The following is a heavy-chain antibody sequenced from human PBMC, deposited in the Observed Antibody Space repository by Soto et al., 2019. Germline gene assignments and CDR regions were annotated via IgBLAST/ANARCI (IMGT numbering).Heavy chain of an antibody. CDR1: GGTFSSYA. CDR2: IIPIFGTA. J-gene: IGHJ4*02. CDR3: ARDPHYYDSSGYYPYYFDY. Sequence: ASVKVSCKASGGTFSSYAISWVRQAPGQGLEWKGEIIPIFGTANYAQKFQGRVTITADESTSTAYMELSSLRSEDTAVYYCARDPHYYDSSGYYPYYFDYWGQGTLVTVSS. D-gene: IGHD3-22*01. V-gene: IGHV1-69*13.